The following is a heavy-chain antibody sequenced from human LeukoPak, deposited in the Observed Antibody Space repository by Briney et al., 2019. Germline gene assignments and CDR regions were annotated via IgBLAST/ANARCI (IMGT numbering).Heavy chain of an antibody. V-gene: IGHV3-21*01. J-gene: IGHJ4*02. CDR3: ARDGSMISIAVSGQDY. D-gene: IGHD6-19*01. Sequence: GGSLRLSCAASGFTFSSYNMNWVRQAPGRGLEWVSSIGSNSAYIYYADSVKGRFTISRDNAKNSLYLQMNSLRAEDTAVYYCARDGSMISIAVSGQDYWGQGTLVTVSS. CDR2: IGSNSAYI. CDR1: GFTFSSYN.